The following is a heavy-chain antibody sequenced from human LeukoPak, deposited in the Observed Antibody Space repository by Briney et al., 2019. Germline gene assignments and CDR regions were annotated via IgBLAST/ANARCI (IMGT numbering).Heavy chain of an antibody. CDR3: ARVAQGGNSWGIPGTFDY. J-gene: IGHJ4*02. D-gene: IGHD4-23*01. CDR1: GFTFSSYW. Sequence: GGSLRLSCAASGFTFSSYWMSWVRQAPGKGLEWVANIKQDGSEKYHVDSVKGRFTISRDNAKKSMYLQMNSLRAEDTAVYYCARVAQGGNSWGIPGTFDYWGQGTLVTVSS. CDR2: IKQDGSEK. V-gene: IGHV3-7*01.